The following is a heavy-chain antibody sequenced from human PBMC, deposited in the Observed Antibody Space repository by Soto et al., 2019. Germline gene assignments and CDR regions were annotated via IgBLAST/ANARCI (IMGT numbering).Heavy chain of an antibody. CDR1: GYSISSSNW. CDR3: ATYSSGYYGVSGGRLY. D-gene: IGHD3-22*01. V-gene: IGHV4-28*01. J-gene: IGHJ4*02. Sequence: QVQLQESGPGLVKPSDTLSLTCAVSGYSISSSNWWGWIRQPPGKGLEWIGYIYYSGSTYYNPSLKSRVTMSVDTSKNQLALKLSSVTAVDTAVYYCATYSSGYYGVSGGRLYWGQGTLVTVSS. CDR2: IYYSGST.